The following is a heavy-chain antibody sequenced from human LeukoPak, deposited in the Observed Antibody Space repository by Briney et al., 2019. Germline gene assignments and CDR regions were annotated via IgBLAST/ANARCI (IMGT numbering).Heavy chain of an antibody. V-gene: IGHV4-34*01. D-gene: IGHD3-10*01. CDR2: INHSGST. J-gene: IGHJ4*02. CDR1: GGSFSGYY. Sequence: PSETLSLTRAVYGGSFSGYYWSWIRQPPGKGLEWIGEINHSGSTNYNPSLKSRVTISVDTSKNQFSLKLSSVTAADTAVYYCARLPYYYGSGSFDYWGQGTLVTVSS. CDR3: ARLPYYYGSGSFDY.